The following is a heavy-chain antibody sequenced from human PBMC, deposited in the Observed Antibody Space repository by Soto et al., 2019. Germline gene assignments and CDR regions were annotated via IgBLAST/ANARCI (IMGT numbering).Heavy chain of an antibody. J-gene: IGHJ5*01. CDR3: AGSYDDSSGYYWFDS. CDR1: GGTFSSYA. V-gene: IGHV1-69*01. D-gene: IGHD3-22*01. CDR2: IIPIFGTA. Sequence: QVQLVQSGAEVKKPGSSVKVSCKASGGTFSSYAISWVRQAPGQGLEWMGGIIPIFGTANYAQTFQGRVTITADESTSTAYMELSSLRCEDTAVYYCAGSYDDSSGYYWFDSWGQGTLVAVSS.